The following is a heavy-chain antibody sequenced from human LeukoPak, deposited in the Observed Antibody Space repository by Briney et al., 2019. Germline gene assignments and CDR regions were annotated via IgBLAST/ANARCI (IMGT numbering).Heavy chain of an antibody. V-gene: IGHV3-23*01. J-gene: IGHJ4*02. CDR1: VLTFSSYA. Sequence: PGGSLRLSCAASVLTFSSYAMTWVRQAPGKGLEWVSAISGSGVSTYYAGSVKGRFTISRDNSKNTLYLQMNSLRADDTAVYYCAKDRTAVVVVVAATGPDYWGQGTLVTVSS. D-gene: IGHD2-15*01. CDR2: ISGSGVST. CDR3: AKDRTAVVVVVAATGPDY.